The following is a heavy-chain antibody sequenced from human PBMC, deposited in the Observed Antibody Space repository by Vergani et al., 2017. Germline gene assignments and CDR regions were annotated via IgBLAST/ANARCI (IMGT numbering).Heavy chain of an antibody. CDR3: AGARLWFGELSGFDY. J-gene: IGHJ4*02. V-gene: IGHV1-69*01. CDR2: IIPIFGTA. CDR1: GGTFSSYA. Sequence: QVQLVQSGAEVKKPGSSVKVSCKASGGTFSSYAISWVRQAPGQGLEWMGGIIPIFGTANYAQKCQGRVTITADESTSTAYMELSRLRSEDTAVYYCAGARLWFGELSGFDYWGQGTLVTVSS. D-gene: IGHD3-10*01.